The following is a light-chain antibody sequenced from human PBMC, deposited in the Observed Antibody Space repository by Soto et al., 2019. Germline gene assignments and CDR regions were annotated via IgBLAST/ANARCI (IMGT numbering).Light chain of an antibody. CDR1: QSVSIW. J-gene: IGKJ4*01. CDR3: QQLHSWGVT. V-gene: IGKV1-5*01. CDR2: DAS. Sequence: DIQLTQSPSTLSASVGDRVTITCRASQSVSIWLAWYQQKPGRAPKLLIYDASNLQNGVPSRFSGSGSGTEFSLTISSLQAHDFATYSCQQLHSWGVTFGGGTKVELK.